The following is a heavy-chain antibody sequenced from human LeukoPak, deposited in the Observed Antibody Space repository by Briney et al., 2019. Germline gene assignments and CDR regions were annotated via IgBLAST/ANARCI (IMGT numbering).Heavy chain of an antibody. J-gene: IGHJ5*02. CDR2: ISSSGSNI. Sequence: PGGSLRLSCAASGFTFSSFGMNWVRQAPGKGLEWVSYISSSGSNIYYADSVKGRFTISRDNSKNTLFLQMNSLRAEDTALYYCAKGSSGYFVDLWGQGTLVTVSS. D-gene: IGHD3-22*01. CDR1: GFTFSSFG. CDR3: AKGSSGYFVDL. V-gene: IGHV3-48*03.